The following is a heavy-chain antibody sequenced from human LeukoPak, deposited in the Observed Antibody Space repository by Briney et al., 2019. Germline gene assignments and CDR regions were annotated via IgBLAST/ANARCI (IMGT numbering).Heavy chain of an antibody. Sequence: PSETLSLTCTVSGGSISSSSYYWGWIRQPPGKGLEWIGSIYYSGSTYYNPSLKSRVTISVDTSKNQFSLKLSSVTAADTAVYYCASWNYYDSSGYYANRAFDIWGQGTMVTVSS. CDR2: IYYSGST. CDR3: ASWNYYDSSGYYANRAFDI. D-gene: IGHD3-22*01. CDR1: GGSISSSSYY. V-gene: IGHV4-39*07. J-gene: IGHJ3*02.